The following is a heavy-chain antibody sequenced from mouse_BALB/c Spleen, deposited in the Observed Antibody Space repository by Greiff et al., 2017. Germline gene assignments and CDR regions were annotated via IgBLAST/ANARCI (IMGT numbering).Heavy chain of an antibody. V-gene: IGHV5-17*02. CDR1: GFTFSSFG. J-gene: IGHJ2*01. CDR3: ARSPDGYFDY. CDR2: ISSGSSTI. Sequence: DVMLVESGGGLVQPGGSRKLSCAASGFTFSSFGMHWVRQAPEKGLEWVAYISSGSSTIYYADTVKGRFTISRDNPKNTLFLQMTSLRSEDTAMYYCARSPDGYFDYWGQGTTLTVSS. D-gene: IGHD2-3*01.